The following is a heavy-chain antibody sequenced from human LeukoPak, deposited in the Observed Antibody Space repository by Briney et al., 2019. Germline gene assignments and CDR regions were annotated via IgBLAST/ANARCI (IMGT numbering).Heavy chain of an antibody. D-gene: IGHD1-1*01. Sequence: ASVKVSCKASRYTFTSYGFSWVRQAPGQGLEWMGWINAYNGNTNYAQKLQGRVTMTTDTSTSTAYMELRSLRFDETAVYYCARRQGTTLSFDYWGQGTLVTVSS. V-gene: IGHV1-18*01. CDR3: ARRQGTTLSFDY. CDR2: INAYNGNT. J-gene: IGHJ4*02. CDR1: RYTFTSYG.